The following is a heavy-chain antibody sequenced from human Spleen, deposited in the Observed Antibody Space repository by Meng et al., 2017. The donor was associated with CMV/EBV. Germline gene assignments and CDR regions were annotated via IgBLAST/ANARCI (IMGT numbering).Heavy chain of an antibody. Sequence: ASVKVSCKASGYTFTGYYMHWARQAPGQGLEWMGWINPNSGGTNYAQKFQGRVTMTRDTSISTAYMELSRLRSDDTAVYYCARVGYSSSRGMDVWGQGTTVTVSS. J-gene: IGHJ6*02. CDR1: GYTFTGYY. CDR3: ARVGYSSSRGMDV. V-gene: IGHV1-2*02. D-gene: IGHD6-6*01. CDR2: INPNSGGT.